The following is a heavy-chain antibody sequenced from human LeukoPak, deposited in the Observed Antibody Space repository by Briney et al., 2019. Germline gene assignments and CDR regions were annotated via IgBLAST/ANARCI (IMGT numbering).Heavy chain of an antibody. V-gene: IGHV4-31*03. CDR3: ARDRGYSYGWVVDAFDI. Sequence: SQTLSLTCTVSGGSISSGGYYWSWIRQHPGKGLEWIGYIYYSGSTYYNPSLKSRVTISVDTSKNQFSLKLSSVTAADTAVYYCARDRGYSYGWVVDAFDIWGQGTMVTVSS. CDR2: IYYSGST. CDR1: GGSISSGGYY. J-gene: IGHJ3*02. D-gene: IGHD5-18*01.